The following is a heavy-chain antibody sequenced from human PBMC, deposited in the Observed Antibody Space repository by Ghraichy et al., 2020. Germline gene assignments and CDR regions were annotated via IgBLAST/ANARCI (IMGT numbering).Heavy chain of an antibody. V-gene: IGHV3-7*01. Sequence: GGSLRLSCAASGVTSSNYWMSWVRQAPGKGLEWVAHINPDGSDKYYVDSVKGRFTISRDNAKNSLYLQLNSLRPGVTAVYFCATSQHSTAWNWGQGTLVTVSS. J-gene: IGHJ4*02. CDR1: GVTSSNYW. D-gene: IGHD6-19*01. CDR3: ATSQHSTAWN. CDR2: INPDGSDK.